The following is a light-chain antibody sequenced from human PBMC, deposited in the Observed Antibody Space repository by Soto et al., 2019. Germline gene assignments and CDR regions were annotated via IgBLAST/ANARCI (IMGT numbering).Light chain of an antibody. J-gene: IGKJ4*01. V-gene: IGKV1-33*01. CDR2: DAA. Sequence: DIQMTQSPSSLSASVGDGVTITCQASQDITNYLNWYQQKPGKSTKLLIFDAANLEAGVPSRFSGSGSGTDFTFTISSLQHEDIATYYCQQYENLPLTFGGGTKVE. CDR1: QDITNY. CDR3: QQYENLPLT.